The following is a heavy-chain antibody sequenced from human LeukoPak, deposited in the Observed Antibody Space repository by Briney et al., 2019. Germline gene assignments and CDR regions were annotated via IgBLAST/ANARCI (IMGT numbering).Heavy chain of an antibody. CDR2: ISAYNGNT. V-gene: IGHV1-18*01. D-gene: IGHD3-10*01. CDR1: GYTFTSYG. J-gene: IGHJ5*02. Sequence: ASVKVSCKASGYTFTSYGISWVRQAPGQGLEWMGWISAYNGNTNYAQKLQGRVTMTTDTSTSTAYMELRSLRSDDTAVYYCARVRELWFGELDSRPNWFDPWGQGTLVTVSS. CDR3: ARVRELWFGELDSRPNWFDP.